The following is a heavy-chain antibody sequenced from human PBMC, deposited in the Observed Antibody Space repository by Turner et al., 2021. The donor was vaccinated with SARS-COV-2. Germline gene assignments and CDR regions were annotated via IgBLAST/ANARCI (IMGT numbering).Heavy chain of an antibody. CDR3: AGEVVVLTTTHYGMDV. Sequence: QLQPQESGPGLVKPSEPLSLTCTVSGGSISSSSYYWGWIRQPPGKGLEWIGSIYYSGSTYYNPSLKSRVTISVDTSKNQFSLKLSSVTAADTAVYYCAGEVVVLTTTHYGMDVWGQGTTVTVSS. CDR2: IYYSGST. CDR1: GGSISSSSYY. V-gene: IGHV4-39*01. J-gene: IGHJ6*02. D-gene: IGHD1-26*01.